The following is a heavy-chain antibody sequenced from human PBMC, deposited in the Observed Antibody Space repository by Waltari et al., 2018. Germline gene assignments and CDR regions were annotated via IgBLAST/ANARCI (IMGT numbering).Heavy chain of an antibody. CDR2: INPNSGGT. Sequence: QVQLVQSGAEVKKPGASVKVSCKASGYTFTGYYMHWVRQAPGQGLEWMGWINPNSGGTNYAQKFQGRVTMTRDTCISTAYMELSRLRSDDTAVYYCARVRGIYCGGDCYTHSVGYYYGMDVWGQGTTVTVSS. D-gene: IGHD2-21*02. CDR3: ARVRGIYCGGDCYTHSVGYYYGMDV. V-gene: IGHV1-2*02. J-gene: IGHJ6*02. CDR1: GYTFTGYY.